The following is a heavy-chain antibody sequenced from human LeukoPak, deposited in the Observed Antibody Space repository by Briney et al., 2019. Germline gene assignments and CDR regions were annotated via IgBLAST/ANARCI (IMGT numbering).Heavy chain of an antibody. J-gene: IGHJ4*02. CDR2: IYSGGTT. CDR3: ARGATGIAAPIDY. Sequence: PGGSLTLSCAASGFTLSSSYMTWVRQAPGKHLEWVSFIYSGGTTYDADCVKGRFTISRDTSKNTLYRQMRSLRAEDTALYYCARGATGIAAPIDYWGQGTLVTVSS. CDR1: GFTLSSSY. D-gene: IGHD6-13*01. V-gene: IGHV3-66*01.